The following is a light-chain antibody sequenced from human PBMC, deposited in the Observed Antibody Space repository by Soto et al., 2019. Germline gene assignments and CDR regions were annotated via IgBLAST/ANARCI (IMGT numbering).Light chain of an antibody. CDR1: QSVSSSY. CDR3: QQYGGSPRLT. CDR2: SAT. Sequence: EIVLTQSPGTLSLSPGERATLSXXASQSVSSSYLAWYQQKPGQAPRPXXYSATKRATGIPDRFSGSGSGTDFTLTISRLEPEDFAVYYCQQYGGSPRLTFGGGTKVDIK. V-gene: IGKV3-20*01. J-gene: IGKJ4*01.